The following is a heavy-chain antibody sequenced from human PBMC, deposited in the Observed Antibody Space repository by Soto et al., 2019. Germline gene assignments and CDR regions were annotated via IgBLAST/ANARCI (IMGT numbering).Heavy chain of an antibody. CDR1: GVTFSSYA. V-gene: IGHV3-23*01. CDR2: ISGSGGST. D-gene: IGHD2-15*01. CDR3: SKVASARTQDAFAI. Sequence: GGSVRLSCAASGVTFSSYAMSWVRQAPGKGLEWVSAISGSGGSTYYADSVKGRFTISRDNSKNTLYLQMNSLRAEDTAVYYISKVASARTQDAFAIWGQGTMVTVSS. J-gene: IGHJ3*02.